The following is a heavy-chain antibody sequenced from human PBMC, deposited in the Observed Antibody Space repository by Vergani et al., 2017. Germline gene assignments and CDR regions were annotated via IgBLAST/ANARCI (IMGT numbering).Heavy chain of an antibody. CDR3: ARGDYGDYAYYYYYYMDV. CDR2: IYYSGST. V-gene: IGHV4-59*08. D-gene: IGHD4-17*01. J-gene: IGHJ6*03. CDR1: GGSISSYY. Sequence: QVQLQESGPGLVKPSETLSLTCTVSGGSISSYYWSWIRQPPGKGLEWIGYIYYSGSTNYNPSLKSRVTISVDTSKNQSSLKLSSVTAADTAVYYCARGDYGDYAYYYYYYMDVWGKGTTVTVSS.